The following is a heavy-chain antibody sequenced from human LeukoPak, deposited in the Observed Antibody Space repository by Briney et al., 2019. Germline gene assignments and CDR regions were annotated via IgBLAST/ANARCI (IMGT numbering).Heavy chain of an antibody. D-gene: IGHD2-15*01. J-gene: IGHJ4*02. CDR1: GYTFTGYY. CDR2: INPSGGST. CDR3: ARGEGGIVVVVAATHFDY. Sequence: ASVKVSCKASGYTFTGYYMHWVRQAPGQGLEWMGIINPSGGSTSYAQKFQGRVTMTRDMSTSTVYMELSSLRSEDTDVYYCARGEGGIVVVVAATHFDYWGQGTLVTVSS. V-gene: IGHV1-46*01.